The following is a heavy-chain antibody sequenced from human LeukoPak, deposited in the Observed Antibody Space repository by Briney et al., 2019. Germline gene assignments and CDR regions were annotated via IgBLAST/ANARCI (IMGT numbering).Heavy chain of an antibody. J-gene: IGHJ4*02. CDR3: VRGHITLTI. CDR2: IYSGAGT. CDR1: GFTVSNNY. V-gene: IGHV3-53*01. Sequence: GSLRLSCAVSGFTVSNNYMSWVRQAPAKGLEWVSVIYSGAGTHYADSVKGRFTISRDNSENTLYLQMNSLRAEDTAVYYCVRGHITLTIWGQGTLVTVSS. D-gene: IGHD3-22*01.